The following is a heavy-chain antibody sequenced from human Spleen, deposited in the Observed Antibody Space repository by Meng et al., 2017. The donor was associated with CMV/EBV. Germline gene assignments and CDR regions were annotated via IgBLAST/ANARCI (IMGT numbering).Heavy chain of an antibody. Sequence: GGSLRLSCTASGFTFGDYIMTWVRQAPGKGLEWVGFIRTKTYGGTTEYAASVRGRFTISRDESKTTAYLQMNKLKTEDTAVYYCTRVVIYKAYGMDVWGQGTTVTVSS. D-gene: IGHD2-21*01. J-gene: IGHJ6*02. CDR2: IRTKTYGGTT. CDR3: TRVVIYKAYGMDV. CDR1: GFTFGDYI. V-gene: IGHV3-49*04.